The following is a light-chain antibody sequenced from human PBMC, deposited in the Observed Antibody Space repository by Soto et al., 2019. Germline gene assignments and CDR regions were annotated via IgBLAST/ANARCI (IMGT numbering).Light chain of an antibody. CDR2: DAS. CDR3: QRRSNWPPV. J-gene: IGKJ3*01. CDR1: QSVSSY. V-gene: IGKV3-11*01. Sequence: EIVLTQSPATLSLSPGERATLSCRASQSVSSYLAWYQQKPGQAPRLLIYDASNRATGIPARFGGSGSGTDFTHTISRLEPVDFAGYYCQRRSNWPPVFGPGTKEDIK.